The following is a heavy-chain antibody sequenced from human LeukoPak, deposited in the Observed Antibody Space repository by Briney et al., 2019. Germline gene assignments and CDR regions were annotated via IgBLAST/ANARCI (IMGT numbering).Heavy chain of an antibody. CDR3: AKDLRDYYYYYGMDV. Sequence: GGSLRLSCAVSGFTFSSYGMHWVRQAPGKGLEWVAVISYDGSNKYYADSVKGRFTISRDNSKNTLYLQMNSPRAEDTAVYYCAKDLRDYYYYYGMDVWGKGTTVTVSS. CDR2: ISYDGSNK. J-gene: IGHJ6*04. CDR1: GFTFSSYG. V-gene: IGHV3-30*18.